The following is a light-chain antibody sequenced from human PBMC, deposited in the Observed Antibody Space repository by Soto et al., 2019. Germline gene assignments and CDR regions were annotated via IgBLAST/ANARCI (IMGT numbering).Light chain of an antibody. V-gene: IGLV2-11*01. CDR2: DVS. CDR1: SSDVGGYNY. CDR3: CSYAGSYYV. J-gene: IGLJ1*01. Sequence: QSALTQPRSVSGSPGQSVTISCTGTSSDVGGYNYVSWYQQHPGKAPKLMIYDVSKRPSGVPDRLAGTKSGNTASLTIAGLQADDEAYYYSCSYAGSYYVFGTGTKLTVL.